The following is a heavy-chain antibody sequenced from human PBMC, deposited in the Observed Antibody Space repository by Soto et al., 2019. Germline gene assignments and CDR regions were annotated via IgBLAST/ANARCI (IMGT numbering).Heavy chain of an antibody. CDR2: ISRNGNYI. J-gene: IGHJ6*03. D-gene: IGHD3-3*01. Sequence: ESGGGLVKPGGSLRLSCVASGFTFSSFHMNWVRQAPGEGLEWVSSISRNGNYIYYADSVKGRFTISRDNAENSLYLQMNSLRAEDTAVYYCARVFGVSSRPRGYYYYYMDVWGKGTTVTVSS. CDR1: GFTFSSFH. V-gene: IGHV3-21*01. CDR3: ARVFGVSSRPRGYYYYYMDV.